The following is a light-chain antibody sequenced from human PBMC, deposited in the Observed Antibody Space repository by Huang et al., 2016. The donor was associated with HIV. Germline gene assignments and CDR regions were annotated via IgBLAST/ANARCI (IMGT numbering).Light chain of an antibody. J-gene: IGKJ4*01. CDR2: DAS. V-gene: IGKV3-11*01. Sequence: EIVLTQSPATLSLSPWERATLSCRSSQSVANYVAWYQQKPGQAPRLLIYDASTRATGIPARFSGSGAGTDFTLTISSLEPEDFAVYYCQQRGSWPLTFGGGTKVDI. CDR1: QSVANY. CDR3: QQRGSWPLT.